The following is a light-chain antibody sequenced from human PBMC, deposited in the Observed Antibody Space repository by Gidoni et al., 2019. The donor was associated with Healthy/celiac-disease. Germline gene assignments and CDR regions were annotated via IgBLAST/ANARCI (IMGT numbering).Light chain of an antibody. CDR3: QQYGSSPMYT. V-gene: IGKV3-20*01. J-gene: IGKJ2*01. Sequence: EIVLTQSPGTLSLSPGERATLSCRASQSVSSSYLAWYQQKPGQAHRLLIYGASSRATGIPDRCSGSGSGTDFTLTISRLEPEDFAVYYCQQYGSSPMYTFGQGTKLEIK. CDR2: GAS. CDR1: QSVSSSY.